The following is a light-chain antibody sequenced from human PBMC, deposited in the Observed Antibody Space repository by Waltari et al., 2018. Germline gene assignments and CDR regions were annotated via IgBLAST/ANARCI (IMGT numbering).Light chain of an antibody. CDR1: QSISSSY. CDR3: QQYAGSTWT. CDR2: AS. J-gene: IGKJ1*01. Sequence: EIVLTQSTGTLSLSPGETATLSCWASQSISSSYLAWYQQRPGQAPRLLIYASTGATGTTDRFSASGSGTDFTLTINNLEPEDFAMYYCQQYAGSTWTFGQGTKVEIK. V-gene: IGKV3-20*01.